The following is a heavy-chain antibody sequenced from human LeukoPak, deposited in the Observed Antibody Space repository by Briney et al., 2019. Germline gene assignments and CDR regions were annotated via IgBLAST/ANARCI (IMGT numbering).Heavy chain of an antibody. V-gene: IGHV4-59*01. J-gene: IGHJ4*02. Sequence: SETLSLTCTVSGGSISSYYWSWIRQPPGRGLEWIGYIYYSGSTNYNPSLKSRVTISVDTSKNQFSLKLSSVTAADTAVYYCARAEAGSGWGGFDYWGQGTLVTVSS. CDR2: IYYSGST. CDR3: ARAEAGSGWGGFDY. D-gene: IGHD3-10*01. CDR1: GGSISSYY.